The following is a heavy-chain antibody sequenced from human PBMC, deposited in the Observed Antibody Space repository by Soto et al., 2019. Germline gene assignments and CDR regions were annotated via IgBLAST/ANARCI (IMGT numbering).Heavy chain of an antibody. Sequence: SETLSLTCTVSGGSISSYYWSWIRQPPGKGLEWIGYIYYSGSTNYNPSLKSRVTISVDTSKNQFSLKLSSVTAADTAVYYCARVEMATINQQGGYYYYYGMDVWGQGTTVTVSS. CDR1: GGSISSYY. J-gene: IGHJ6*02. D-gene: IGHD5-12*01. V-gene: IGHV4-59*01. CDR3: ARVEMATINQQGGYYYYYGMDV. CDR2: IYYSGST.